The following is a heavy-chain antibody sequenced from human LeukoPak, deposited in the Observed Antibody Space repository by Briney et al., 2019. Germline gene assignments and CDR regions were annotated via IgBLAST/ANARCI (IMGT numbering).Heavy chain of an antibody. D-gene: IGHD1-26*01. CDR3: ARVEVGSYYGLDY. CDR2: IYYSGST. J-gene: IGHJ4*02. Sequence: PSETLSLTCTVSGGSISSYYWSWIQQPPGKGLEWIGYIYYSGSTNYNPSLRSRVTISVDTSKNQFSLKLSSVTAADTAVYYCARVEVGSYYGLDYWGQGTLVTVSS. CDR1: GGSISSYY. V-gene: IGHV4-59*01.